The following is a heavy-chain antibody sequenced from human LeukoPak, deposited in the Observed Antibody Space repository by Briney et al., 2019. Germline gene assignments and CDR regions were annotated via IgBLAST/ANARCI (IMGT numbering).Heavy chain of an antibody. CDR2: IYYSGST. D-gene: IGHD3-3*01. CDR3: AREITIFGVVRFDP. V-gene: IGHV4-59*01. CDR1: GGSISSYY. J-gene: IGHJ5*02. Sequence: SETLSLTCTVSGGSISSYYWSWIRQPPGKGLEWIGYIYYSGSTNYNPSLKSRVTISVDTSKNKFSLKLSSVTAADTAVYYCAREITIFGVVRFDPWGQGTLVTVSS.